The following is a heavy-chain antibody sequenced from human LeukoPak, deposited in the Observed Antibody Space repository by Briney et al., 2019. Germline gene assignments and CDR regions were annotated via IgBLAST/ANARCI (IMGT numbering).Heavy chain of an antibody. D-gene: IGHD3-3*01. CDR2: IYYSGST. V-gene: IGHV4-39*01. CDR1: GGSISSSSYY. Sequence: SETLSLTCTVSGGSISSSSYYWGWIRQPPGKGLEWIGSIYYSGSTYYNPSLKSRVTISVDTSKNQFSLKLSSVTAADTAVYYCARQVPHLLRFLEWSMEYNWFDPWGQGTLVTVSS. CDR3: ARQVPHLLRFLEWSMEYNWFDP. J-gene: IGHJ5*02.